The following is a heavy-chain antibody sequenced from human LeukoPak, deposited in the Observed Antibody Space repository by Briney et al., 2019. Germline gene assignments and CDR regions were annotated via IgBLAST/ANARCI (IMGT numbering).Heavy chain of an antibody. D-gene: IGHD3-16*02. CDR1: GFTFSTYG. V-gene: IGHV3-30*02. CDR3: AQLRLGELSTVDY. CDR2: IHYDGSAK. J-gene: IGHJ4*02. Sequence: GGSLRLSCAASGFTFSTYGMHWVRQAPGKGLEWVAYIHYDGSAKYYAGSVKGRFTISRDNSKSMLYLQMNSLRAEDTAMYYCAQLRLGELSTVDYWGQGTLVTVSS.